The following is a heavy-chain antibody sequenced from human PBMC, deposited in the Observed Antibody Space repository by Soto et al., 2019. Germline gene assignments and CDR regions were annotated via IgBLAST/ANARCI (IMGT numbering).Heavy chain of an antibody. D-gene: IGHD6-13*01. CDR2: INPNSGGT. CDR3: ARSLLAAAGKGYYMDV. J-gene: IGHJ6*03. CDR1: GYTFTSYA. Sequence: GASVKVSCKASGYTFTSYAMHWVRQAPGQGLEWMGWINPNSGGTNYAQKFQGWVTMTRDTSISTAYMELSRLRSDDTAVYYCARSLLAAAGKGYYMDVWGKGTTVTVSS. V-gene: IGHV1-2*04.